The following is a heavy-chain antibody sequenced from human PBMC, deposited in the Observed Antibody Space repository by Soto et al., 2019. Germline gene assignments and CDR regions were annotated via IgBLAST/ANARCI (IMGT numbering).Heavy chain of an antibody. D-gene: IGHD3-10*01. Sequence: PSETLSLTCAVYGGSFSGYYWSWIRQPPGKGLEWIGEIYHSGSTNYNPSLKSRVTISVDKSKNQFSLKLSSVTAADTAVYYCARARGYYYYYMDVWGKATTVTVSS. CDR3: ARARGYYYYYMDV. CDR2: IYHSGST. V-gene: IGHV4-34*01. J-gene: IGHJ6*03. CDR1: GGSFSGYY.